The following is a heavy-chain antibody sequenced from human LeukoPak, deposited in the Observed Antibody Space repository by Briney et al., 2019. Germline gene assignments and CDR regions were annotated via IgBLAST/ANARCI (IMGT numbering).Heavy chain of an antibody. Sequence: GASVKVSCKASGYTFTSYDINWVRQATGQGLEWMGWMNPNSGNTGYAQKFQGRVTMTRNTSISTAYMELSSLRSEDTAVYYCARAPAKLLWFGEIYYGMDVWGQGTTVTVSS. CDR2: MNPNSGNT. D-gene: IGHD3-10*01. CDR1: GYTFTSYD. V-gene: IGHV1-8*01. J-gene: IGHJ6*02. CDR3: ARAPAKLLWFGEIYYGMDV.